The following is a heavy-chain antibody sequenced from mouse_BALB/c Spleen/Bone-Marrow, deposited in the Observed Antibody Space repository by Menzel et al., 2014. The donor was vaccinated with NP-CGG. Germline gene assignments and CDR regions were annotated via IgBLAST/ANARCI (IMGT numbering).Heavy chain of an antibody. CDR2: ITSGGGST. J-gene: IGHJ2*01. V-gene: IGHV5-9-3*01. CDR1: GFTFSDCA. Sequence: EVKLVESGGGLVKPGGSLKLSCAASGFTFSDCALSWVRQSPEKRLEWVATITSGGGSTYYPDSVKGRFTISRDNAKNTLYLQMSSLRSEDTAMYYCARQENWALDYWGQGTTLTVSS. D-gene: IGHD4-1*01. CDR3: ARQENWALDY.